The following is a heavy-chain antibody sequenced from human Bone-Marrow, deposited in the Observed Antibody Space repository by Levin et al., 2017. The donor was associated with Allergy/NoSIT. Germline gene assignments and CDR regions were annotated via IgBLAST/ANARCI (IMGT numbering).Heavy chain of an antibody. D-gene: IGHD3-16*01. CDR2: INQDGTGK. Sequence: GESLKISCAASGFTFSSFWMSWVRQAPGKGLEWVANINQDGTGKYYVDSVKGRFTISRDNAKNSLSLQMNSLRAEDTAVYTCVREWGHLGQGTLVTVSS. CDR1: GFTFSSFW. CDR3: VREWGH. J-gene: IGHJ4*02. V-gene: IGHV3-7*01.